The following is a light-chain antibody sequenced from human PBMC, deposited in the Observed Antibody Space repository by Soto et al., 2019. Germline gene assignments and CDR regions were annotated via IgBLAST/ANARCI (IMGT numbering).Light chain of an antibody. CDR2: DAS. CDR1: QSVSYY. V-gene: IGKV3-15*01. CDR3: QQYNNWPLT. J-gene: IGKJ1*01. Sequence: EIVMTQSPATLSVSPGERATLSCRASQSVSYYLAWYQQKPGQAPRLLIYDASTRATGIPARFSGSGSGTEFTLTISSLQSEDFAVYYCQQYNNWPLTFGQGTKVDIK.